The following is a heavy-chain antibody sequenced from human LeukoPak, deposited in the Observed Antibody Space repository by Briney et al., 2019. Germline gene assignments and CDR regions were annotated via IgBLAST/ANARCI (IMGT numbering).Heavy chain of an antibody. CDR2: IRYAGSNK. CDR1: IFTFSSYG. V-gene: IGHV3-30*02. J-gene: IGHJ4*02. CDR3: ASGYCSGGSCTRNPDY. Sequence: PGGSLRLSCAASIFTFSSYGMHWVRQAPGKGLEWVAFIRYAGSNKYYADSVKGRFTISRDNSKNTLYLQMNSLGAEDTAVYYCASGYCSGGSCTRNPDYWGQGTLVTVSS. D-gene: IGHD2-15*01.